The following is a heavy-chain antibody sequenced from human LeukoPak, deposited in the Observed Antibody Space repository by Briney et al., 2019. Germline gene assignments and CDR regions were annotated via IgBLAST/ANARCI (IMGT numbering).Heavy chain of an antibody. D-gene: IGHD6-19*01. Sequence: SETLSLTCTVSGYSISSGYYWGWIRQPPGKGLEWIGEIYHSGSTNYNPSLKSRVTISVDKSKNQFSLKLSSVTAADTAVYYCARSSSSGWDGYYFDYWGQGTLVTVSS. CDR1: GYSISSGYY. J-gene: IGHJ4*02. V-gene: IGHV4-38-2*02. CDR2: IYHSGST. CDR3: ARSSSSGWDGYYFDY.